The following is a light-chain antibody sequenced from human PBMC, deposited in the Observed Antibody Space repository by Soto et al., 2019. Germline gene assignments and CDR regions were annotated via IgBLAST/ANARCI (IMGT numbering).Light chain of an antibody. Sequence: EIVMTQSPDTLSVSPGERATLSCWASQSVSDNLAWHQQKPGQAPRLLIYGASTTATGIPDRFSGSGSGTEFTLTISSLQSEDIAVYYCQQYDNWPLTFGQGTKVDIK. CDR1: QSVSDN. V-gene: IGKV3-15*01. J-gene: IGKJ1*01. CDR2: GAS. CDR3: QQYDNWPLT.